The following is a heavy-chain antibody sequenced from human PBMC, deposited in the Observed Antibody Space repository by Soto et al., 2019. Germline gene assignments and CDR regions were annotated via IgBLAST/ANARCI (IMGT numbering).Heavy chain of an antibody. Sequence: GGSLRLSCAASGFTFNIYSMNWVRQAPGKGLEWVSYIDSGSNIIYYADSVKGRFTISRYNAKNSLELQMNSLRDEDTAVYYCARDILRYCSGSTCYSYYFDYWGQGTLVTVSS. J-gene: IGHJ4*02. V-gene: IGHV3-48*02. CDR2: IDSGSNII. CDR1: GFTFNIYS. D-gene: IGHD2-15*01. CDR3: ARDILRYCSGSTCYSYYFDY.